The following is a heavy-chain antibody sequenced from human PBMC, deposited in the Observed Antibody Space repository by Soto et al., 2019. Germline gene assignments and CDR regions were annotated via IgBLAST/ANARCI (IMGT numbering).Heavy chain of an antibody. V-gene: IGHV3-30*18. D-gene: IGHD3-16*02. Sequence: GGSLRLSCAASGFIFSSYDMHWVRQAPGKGLQWVAVISSDGSNTYYADSVKGRFTLSRDNSKNTLRLQMNSLRAEDTAVYYCAKELYVWGSYRTFDDWGQGTLVTVSS. J-gene: IGHJ4*02. CDR2: ISSDGSNT. CDR1: GFIFSSYD. CDR3: AKELYVWGSYRTFDD.